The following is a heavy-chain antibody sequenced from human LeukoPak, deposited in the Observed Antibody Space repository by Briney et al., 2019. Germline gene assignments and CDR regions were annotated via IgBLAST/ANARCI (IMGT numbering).Heavy chain of an antibody. CDR1: GYTFTAYY. Sequence: ASVRVSCKASGYTFTAYYMHWVRQAPGQGLEWMGWINPNSGNTGYAQKFRGRVTMTRDTSTSTVYMELSSLRSEDTAVYYCARDGNPPRYCSSTSCSNYYGMDVWGQGTTVTVSS. J-gene: IGHJ6*02. D-gene: IGHD2-2*01. CDR2: INPNSGNT. CDR3: ARDGNPPRYCSSTSCSNYYGMDV. V-gene: IGHV1-46*01.